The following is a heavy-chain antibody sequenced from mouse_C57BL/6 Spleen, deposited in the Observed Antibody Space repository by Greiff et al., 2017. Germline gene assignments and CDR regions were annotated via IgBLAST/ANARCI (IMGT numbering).Heavy chain of an antibody. CDR3: ARDDLWFAY. CDR2: ISDGGSYT. V-gene: IGHV5-4*01. CDR1: GFTFSSYA. Sequence: EVHLVESGGGLVKPGGSLKLSCAASGFTFSSYAMSWVRQTPEKRLEWVATISDGGSYTYYPDNAKGRFTISRDNAKNNLYLQMSHLKSEDTAMYYCARDDLWFAYWGQGTLVTVSA. J-gene: IGHJ3*01.